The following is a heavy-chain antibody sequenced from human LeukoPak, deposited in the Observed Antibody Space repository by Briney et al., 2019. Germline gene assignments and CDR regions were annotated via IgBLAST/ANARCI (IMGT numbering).Heavy chain of an antibody. CDR1: GFTFSSYG. Sequence: PGGSLRLSCAASGFTFSSYGMHWVRQAPGKGLEWVAIMWYDGSNKYYTDSVKGRFTISRDNSKNTLYLQMNSLRVEDTAVYHCVRDSDDYGDHTTRRFDYWGQGTLVTVSS. CDR3: VRDSDDYGDHTTRRFDY. CDR2: MWYDGSNK. D-gene: IGHD4-17*01. V-gene: IGHV3-33*01. J-gene: IGHJ4*02.